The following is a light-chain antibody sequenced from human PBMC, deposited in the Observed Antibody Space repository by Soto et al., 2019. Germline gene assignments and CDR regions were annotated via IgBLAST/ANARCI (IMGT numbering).Light chain of an antibody. V-gene: IGKV3-20*01. CDR3: QQYGSSPPA. CDR1: QSISRY. J-gene: IGKJ1*01. Sequence: TQSPSTLSAFLGDRVTITCRASQSISRYLAWYQQKPGQGPRLLIYGASSRATGTPDRFSGSGSGTDFTLTINRLEPEDFALYYCQQYGSSPPAFGQGTKVDI. CDR2: GAS.